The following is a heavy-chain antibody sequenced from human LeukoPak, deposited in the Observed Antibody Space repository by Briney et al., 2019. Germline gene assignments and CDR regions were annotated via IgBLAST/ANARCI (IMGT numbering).Heavy chain of an antibody. CDR3: ARADCSSSSCPSKFDY. V-gene: IGHV3-33*01. CDR1: GFIFSNYC. D-gene: IGHD2-2*01. CDR2: IWYGGSRK. Sequence: PGGSLRLSCVASGFIFSNYCLRWVRQAPGKGLEWVAVIWYGGSRKYYADSVKGRFTISRDDSKNTLYLQMNSLRVEDTAVYYCARADCSSSSCPSKFDYWGQGTLVTVSS. J-gene: IGHJ4*02.